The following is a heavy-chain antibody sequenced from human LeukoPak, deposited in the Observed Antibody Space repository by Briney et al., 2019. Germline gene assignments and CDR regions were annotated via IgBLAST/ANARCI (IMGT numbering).Heavy chain of an antibody. CDR1: GVSISSGGYY. D-gene: IGHD6-6*01. Sequence: SETLSLTCTVSGVSISSGGYYWSWIRQHPGKGLEWIGYIYYSGSTYYNPSLKSRVTISVDTSKNQFSLKLSSVTAADTAVYYCARDRSGYSSSLDYWGQGTLVTVSS. CDR3: ARDRSGYSSSLDY. CDR2: IYYSGST. V-gene: IGHV4-31*03. J-gene: IGHJ4*02.